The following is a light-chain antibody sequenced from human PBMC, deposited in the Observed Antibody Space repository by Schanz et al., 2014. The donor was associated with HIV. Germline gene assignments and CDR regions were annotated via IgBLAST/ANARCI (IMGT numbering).Light chain of an antibody. CDR1: QSVSSN. Sequence: EGVLTQSPGILSLSPGERATLSCRASQSVSSNLAWYQQKPGQAPRLLIYGASTRATGIPARFSGSGSGTDFTLTISRLEPEDFAVYYCQQYGSSPRTFGQGTKVEIK. V-gene: IGKV3-20*01. CDR2: GAS. J-gene: IGKJ1*01. CDR3: QQYGSSPRT.